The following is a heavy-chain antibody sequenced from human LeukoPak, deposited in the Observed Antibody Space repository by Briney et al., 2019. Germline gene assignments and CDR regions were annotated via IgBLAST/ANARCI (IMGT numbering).Heavy chain of an antibody. CDR1: GGSINSYY. CDR3: ARDLGYYGSGTIDH. J-gene: IGHJ4*02. Sequence: SETLSLTCTVSGGSINSYYWSWIRQPPGKGLEWIGYIYYSGSTYYNPSLKSRVTISVDTSKNQFSLKLSSVTAADTAVYYCARDLGYYGSGTIDHWGQGTLVTVSS. D-gene: IGHD3-10*01. V-gene: IGHV4-59*12. CDR2: IYYSGST.